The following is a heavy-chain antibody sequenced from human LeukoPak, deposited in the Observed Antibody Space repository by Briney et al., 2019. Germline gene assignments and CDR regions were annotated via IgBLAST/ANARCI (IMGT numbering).Heavy chain of an antibody. CDR3: ARQDDQTDY. V-gene: IGHV4-34*01. CDR1: GGSFSGYY. D-gene: IGHD3-16*01. CDR2: INHSGST. J-gene: IGHJ4*02. Sequence: SETLSLTCAVYGGSFSGYYWSWIRQPPGKGLEWIGEINHSGSTNYNPSLKSRVTISVDTSKNQFSLRLNSVTAADTAVFYCARQDDQTDYWGQGTLVIVSS.